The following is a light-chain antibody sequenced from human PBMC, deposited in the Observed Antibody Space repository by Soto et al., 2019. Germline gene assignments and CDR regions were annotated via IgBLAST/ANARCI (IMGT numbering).Light chain of an antibody. Sequence: QSALTQPASVSGSPGQSITISCTGTSSDVGAYNYISWYQQHPGKAPRLMIYEVSYRPSGVSNRFSGSKSGNTASLTISGLQPEDEADYYCSSYTTRITLVVFGGGTKLTVL. CDR3: SSYTTRITLVV. J-gene: IGLJ2*01. CDR2: EVS. V-gene: IGLV2-14*01. CDR1: SSDVGAYNY.